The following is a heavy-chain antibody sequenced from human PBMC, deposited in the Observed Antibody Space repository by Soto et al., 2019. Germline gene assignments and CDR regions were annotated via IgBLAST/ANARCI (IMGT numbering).Heavy chain of an antibody. V-gene: IGHV2-5*02. D-gene: IGHD3-16*01. J-gene: IGHJ4*02. CDR3: AHRPIGGDIFDY. CDR1: GFSLSTNGVG. Sequence: QITLKESGPTLVKPTQTLTLTCTFSGFSLSTNGVGVGWIRQPPGKALEWLALIYWDDDKRYSPSLRSRLTITKDTSKNQVVLTMTNMDPVDTATYYCAHRPIGGDIFDYWGQGILVTVSS. CDR2: IYWDDDK.